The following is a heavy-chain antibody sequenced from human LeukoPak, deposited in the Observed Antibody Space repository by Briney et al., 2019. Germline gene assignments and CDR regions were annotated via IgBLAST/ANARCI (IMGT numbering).Heavy chain of an antibody. CDR3: AKDRYGASSKGFDY. CDR1: GFTFSSYG. D-gene: IGHD3-10*01. J-gene: IGHJ4*02. V-gene: IGHV3-30*18. CDR2: ISYDGSNK. Sequence: GGSLRLSCAASGFTFSSYGMHWVRQAPGKGLEWVAVISYDGSNKYYADSVKGRFTISRDNSKNTLYLQMNSLRAEDTAVYYCAKDRYGASSKGFDYWGQGTLVTVSS.